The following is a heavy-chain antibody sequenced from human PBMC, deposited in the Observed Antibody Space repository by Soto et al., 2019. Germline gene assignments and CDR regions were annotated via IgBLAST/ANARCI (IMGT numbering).Heavy chain of an antibody. D-gene: IGHD2-21*01. J-gene: IGHJ4*02. CDR3: ARSLLQGDF. CDR1: GYLFIHYY. CDR2: INPNGGST. Sequence: QVQLVQSGAEVKKPGAAVKVSCKASGYLFIHYYIHWVRQATGQGLEWMAIINPNGGSTNYAQKFQGSVTVTSYTSTSTVSMELHSLVSDDTAVYFCARSLLQGDFWGQGTLVTVSS. V-gene: IGHV1-46*01.